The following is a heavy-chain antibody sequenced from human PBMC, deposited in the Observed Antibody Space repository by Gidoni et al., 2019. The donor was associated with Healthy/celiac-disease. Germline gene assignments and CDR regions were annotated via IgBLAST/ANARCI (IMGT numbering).Heavy chain of an antibody. J-gene: IGHJ4*02. Sequence: QLQLQESGPGLVKPSETLSLTCTVSGGSISSSSSYWGWIRQPRGKGLEWIGSIYYSGSTYYNPSLKSRVTISVDTSKNQFSLKLSSVTAADTAVYYCARHYKGDYYDSSGYYLFDYWGQGTLVTVSS. CDR2: IYYSGST. D-gene: IGHD3-22*01. V-gene: IGHV4-39*01. CDR3: ARHYKGDYYDSSGYYLFDY. CDR1: GGSISSSSSY.